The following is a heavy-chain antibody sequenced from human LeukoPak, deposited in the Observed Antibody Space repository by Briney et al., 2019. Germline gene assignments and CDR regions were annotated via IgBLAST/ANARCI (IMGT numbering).Heavy chain of an antibody. CDR2: IYYSGST. CDR1: GGSISSYY. Sequence: SETLSLTCTVSGGSISSYYWSWIRQPPGKGLEWIGYIYYSGSTTYNPSLKSRVTISVDTSKNQFSLKLSSVTAADTAVYYCARDLWHYDILTGYSGHAFDIWGQGTMVTVSS. CDR3: ARDLWHYDILTGYSGHAFDI. D-gene: IGHD3-9*01. J-gene: IGHJ3*02. V-gene: IGHV4-59*01.